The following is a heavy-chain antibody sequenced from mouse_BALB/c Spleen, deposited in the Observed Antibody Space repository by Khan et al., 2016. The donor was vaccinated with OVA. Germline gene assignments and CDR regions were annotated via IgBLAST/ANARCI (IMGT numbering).Heavy chain of an antibody. J-gene: IGHJ1*01. D-gene: IGHD2-3*01. CDR1: GYTFTSYW. CDR3: ARTGRPYDGYSGYFEV. CDR2: IYPGDGDT. V-gene: IGHV1-87*01. Sequence: VQLQQSGAELARPGASVKLSCKASGYTFTSYWMQWIKQRPGQGLEWIGAIYPGDGDTRYTQKFKGKATLTADKSSSTAYMQLSSLASEDSAVYYCARTGRPYDGYSGYFEVWGEGTTVTVSS.